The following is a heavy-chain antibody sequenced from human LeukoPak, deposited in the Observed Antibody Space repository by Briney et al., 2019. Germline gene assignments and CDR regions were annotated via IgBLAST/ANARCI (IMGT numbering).Heavy chain of an antibody. D-gene: IGHD1-26*01. CDR1: GYTLTGYY. Sequence: ASVKVSCKASGYTLTGYYIHWVRQAPGQGPEWMGWINPNSGGTNYAQKFQGRVTMTRDTSISTAYMELSRLRSDDTAVYYCARDSSGSYPQDFDYWGQGTLVTVSS. CDR3: ARDSSGSYPQDFDY. V-gene: IGHV1-2*02. CDR2: INPNSGGT. J-gene: IGHJ4*02.